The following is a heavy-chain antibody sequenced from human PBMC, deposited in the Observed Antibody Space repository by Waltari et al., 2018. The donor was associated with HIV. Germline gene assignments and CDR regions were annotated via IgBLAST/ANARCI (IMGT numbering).Heavy chain of an antibody. V-gene: IGHV1-2*06. D-gene: IGHD3-22*01. CDR3: ARVPVRYYYDSSGYFFDY. J-gene: IGHJ4*02. CDR1: GYTFTDYF. CDR2: INPDTGAT. Sequence: QVQLVQSGAEVKKPGASVKVSCKASGYTFTDYFVHWVRQAPGDGPEWMGRINPDTGATDFAQDLVGRVTMTWDTSIATAHMEVARLTSDDTAVYYCARVPVRYYYDSSGYFFDYWGQGTLVTVSS.